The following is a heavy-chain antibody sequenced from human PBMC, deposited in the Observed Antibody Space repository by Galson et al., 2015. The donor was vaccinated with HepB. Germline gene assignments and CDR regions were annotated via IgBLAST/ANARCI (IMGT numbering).Heavy chain of an antibody. CDR3: APRPYGGAGVATALDY. J-gene: IGHJ4*02. D-gene: IGHD6-13*01. Sequence: SLRLSCAVSGFTFRSFGMYWVRQAPGKGLECVSGISDSGYNTYYADFVKGRFTISRDNSKNMLYLQMNSLRAEDTAVYYCAPRPYGGAGVATALDYWGQGTLVTVSS. V-gene: IGHV3-23*01. CDR2: ISDSGYNT. CDR1: GFTFRSFG.